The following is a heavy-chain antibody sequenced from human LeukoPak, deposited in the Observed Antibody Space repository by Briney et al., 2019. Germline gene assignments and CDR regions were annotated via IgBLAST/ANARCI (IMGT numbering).Heavy chain of an antibody. Sequence: ASVKVSCKVSGYTLTELSMHWVRQAPGEGLEWMGGFDPEDGETIYAQKFQGRVTMTEDTSTDTAYMELSSLRSEDTAVYYYATGRGYDFWSDLDYWGQGTLVTVSS. CDR2: FDPEDGET. CDR3: ATGRGYDFWSDLDY. J-gene: IGHJ4*02. D-gene: IGHD3-3*01. CDR1: GYTLTELS. V-gene: IGHV1-24*01.